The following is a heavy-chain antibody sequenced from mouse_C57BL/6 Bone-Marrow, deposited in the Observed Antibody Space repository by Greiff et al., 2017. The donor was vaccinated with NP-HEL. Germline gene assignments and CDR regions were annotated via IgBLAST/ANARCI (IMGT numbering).Heavy chain of an antibody. V-gene: IGHV1-50*01. J-gene: IGHJ3*01. D-gene: IGHD2-3*01. CDR3: AREADDGYFLFAY. CDR2: IDPSDSYT. CDR1: GYTFTSYW. Sequence: QSCKASGYTFTSYWMQWVKQRPGQGLEWIGEIDPSDSYTNYNQKFKGKATLTVDTSSSTAYMQLSSLTSEDSAVYYCAREADDGYFLFAYWGQGTLVTVSA.